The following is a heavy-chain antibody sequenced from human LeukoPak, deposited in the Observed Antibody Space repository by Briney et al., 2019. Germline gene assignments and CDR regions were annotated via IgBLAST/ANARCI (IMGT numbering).Heavy chain of an antibody. J-gene: IGHJ4*02. CDR3: ARRVSSSSSGFDF. D-gene: IGHD6-6*01. CDR1: GGSISSSTYY. Sequence: SETLSLTCTVSGGSISSSTYYWGWIRQPPGKGLEWNGNIYYTGRTYYNPSLKSRVTISVDTSKNQFSLKLSSVTAADTAVFYCARRVSSSSSGFDFWGQGTLVSVFS. V-gene: IGHV4-39*01. CDR2: IYYTGRT.